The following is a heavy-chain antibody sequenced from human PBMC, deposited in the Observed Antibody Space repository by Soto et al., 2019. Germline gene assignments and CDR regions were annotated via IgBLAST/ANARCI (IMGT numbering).Heavy chain of an antibody. D-gene: IGHD6-13*01. CDR3: ARSRLSAAGRLSTFEY. V-gene: IGHV1-18*04. J-gene: IGHJ4*02. CDR2: ISTYSGDP. Sequence: SVKVSCKTSGYSFTSNAITWVRQAPGQGLEWMGWISTYSGDPNYAQKFQGRVTMTRDTSATTVYMELRNLTSEDTAVYYCARSRLSAAGRLSTFEYWGQGSLVTVSS. CDR1: GYSFTSNA.